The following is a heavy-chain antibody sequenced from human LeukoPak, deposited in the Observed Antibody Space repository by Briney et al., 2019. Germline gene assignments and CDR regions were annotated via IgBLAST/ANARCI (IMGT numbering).Heavy chain of an antibody. D-gene: IGHD3-3*01. V-gene: IGHV3-33*01. CDR1: AFTFSNYA. J-gene: IGHJ4*02. CDR3: ARGERVNLWIFEGYDY. CDR2: IWYDGSNE. Sequence: ETGGSLRLSCAASAFTFSNYAMHWVRQASGEGLEWVGMIWYDGSNENYADSVRGRFTISRDNVKNTLYLQMSSLRAEDTAVYYRARGERVNLWIFEGYDYWGRGTLVTVSS.